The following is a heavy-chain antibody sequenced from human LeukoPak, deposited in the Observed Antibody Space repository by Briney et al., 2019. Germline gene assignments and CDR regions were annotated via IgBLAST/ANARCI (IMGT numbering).Heavy chain of an antibody. J-gene: IGHJ4*02. D-gene: IGHD7-27*01. Sequence: GASVKVSCKASGYTFTGYYMHWVRQAPGQGLEWMGWINPNSGGTNYAQKFQGRVTMTRDTSISTAYMELSRLRSDDTAVCYCARDRNWEESFDYWGQGTLVTVSS. CDR1: GYTFTGYY. V-gene: IGHV1-2*02. CDR2: INPNSGGT. CDR3: ARDRNWEESFDY.